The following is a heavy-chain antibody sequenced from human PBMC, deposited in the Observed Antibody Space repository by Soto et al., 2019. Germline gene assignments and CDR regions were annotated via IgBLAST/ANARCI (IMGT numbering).Heavy chain of an antibody. CDR2: IHYSGST. J-gene: IGHJ4*02. Sequence: SETLSLTCTVSGGSVSGYYWGWIRQPPGRGLEYIGHIHYSGSTNYNPSLKSRVTMSVDASRSQFSLKLNSVTAADTAVYFCARHYNSGSYPLDCWGQGTLVTVSS. V-gene: IGHV4-59*08. CDR1: GGSVSGYY. D-gene: IGHD3-10*01. CDR3: ARHYNSGSYPLDC.